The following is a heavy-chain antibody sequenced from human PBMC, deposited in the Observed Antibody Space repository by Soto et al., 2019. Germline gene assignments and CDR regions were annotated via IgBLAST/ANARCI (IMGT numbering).Heavy chain of an antibody. V-gene: IGHV1-69*01. CDR1: GGTFNNYP. Sequence: QVQLVQSGAEVKKPGSSVKVSCKASGGTFNNYPVTWVRQAPGQGLEWMGGIIPKLGTANYAQKFEGRVTITADESTSTAYMELSSLRSEDTAVYYCASSYGTSWYGDYWGQGNLVTVSS. J-gene: IGHJ4*02. D-gene: IGHD6-13*01. CDR3: ASSYGTSWYGDY. CDR2: IIPKLGTA.